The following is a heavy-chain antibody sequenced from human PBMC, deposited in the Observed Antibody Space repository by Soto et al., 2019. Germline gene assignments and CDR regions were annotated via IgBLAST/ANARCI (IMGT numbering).Heavy chain of an antibody. V-gene: IGHV3-30*18. CDR3: AKNSENFGDSKYDY. D-gene: IGHD4-17*01. Sequence: GGSLRLSCAASGFTFSSYGMHWVRPAPGKGLEWVAVISYDGSNKYYADSVKGRFTISRDNSKNMLYLQMNSLRAEDTAVYYCAKNSENFGDSKYDYWGQGTLVTVSS. CDR2: ISYDGSNK. CDR1: GFTFSSYG. J-gene: IGHJ4*02.